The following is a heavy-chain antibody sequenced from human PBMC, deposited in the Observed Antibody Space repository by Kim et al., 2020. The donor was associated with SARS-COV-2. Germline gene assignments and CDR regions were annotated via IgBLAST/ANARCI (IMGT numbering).Heavy chain of an antibody. Sequence: GGSLRLSCAASGFTFSNSWMHWVRQVPGKGLVWVSRIKSDGTTTDYADSVKGRFTISRDNAKSTLYLQMNTLKAEDTAVYYCSRSIYVSSGKASWGQGIL. CDR1: GFTFSNSW. CDR2: IKSDGTTT. CDR3: SRSIYVSSGKAS. J-gene: IGHJ5*02. D-gene: IGHD6-19*01. V-gene: IGHV3-74*01.